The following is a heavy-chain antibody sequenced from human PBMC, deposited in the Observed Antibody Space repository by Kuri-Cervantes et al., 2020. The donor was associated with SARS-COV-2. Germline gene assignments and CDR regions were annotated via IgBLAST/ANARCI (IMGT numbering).Heavy chain of an antibody. V-gene: IGHV1-2*02. CDR3: ARGAFGCSSTSCHNRPAPLSPHYYYYMDV. CDR2: INPNSGGT. D-gene: IGHD2-2*02. Sequence: ASVKVSCKASGYTFTGYYMHWVRQAPGQGLEWMGWINPNSGGTNYAQKFQGRVTMTRDTSISTAYMELSSLRSEDTAVYYCARGAFGCSSTSCHNRPAPLSPHYYYYMDVWGKGTTVTVSS. CDR1: GYTFTGYY. J-gene: IGHJ6*03.